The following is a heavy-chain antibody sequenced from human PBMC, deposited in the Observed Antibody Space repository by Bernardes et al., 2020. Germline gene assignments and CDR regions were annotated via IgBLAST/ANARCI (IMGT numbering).Heavy chain of an antibody. CDR1: GFTFSSYA. V-gene: IGHV3-23*01. CDR3: ARVVSGPYVGADAFAV. CDR2: INSAGPT. J-gene: IGHJ3*01. D-gene: IGHD6-19*01. Sequence: GGSLRLSCAASGFTFSSYAMSWFRQTPGKGLEWFSAINSAGPTYYADSVKGRFTAARDNSKNTLYLQMNSLTSEDTAVYYCARVVSGPYVGADAFAVWGRGTTVTVSS.